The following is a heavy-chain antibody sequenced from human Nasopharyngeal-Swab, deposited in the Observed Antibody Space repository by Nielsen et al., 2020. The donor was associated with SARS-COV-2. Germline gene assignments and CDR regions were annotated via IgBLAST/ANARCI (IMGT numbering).Heavy chain of an antibody. Sequence: VGRAAGRGVEWVAVISYDGSNKYYADSVKGRFTISRDNSKNTLYLQMNSLRAEDTAVYYCARDLSYYDSSGYPGDYWGQGTLVTVSS. D-gene: IGHD3-22*01. V-gene: IGHV3-30-3*01. J-gene: IGHJ4*02. CDR2: ISYDGSNK. CDR3: ARDLSYYDSSGYPGDY.